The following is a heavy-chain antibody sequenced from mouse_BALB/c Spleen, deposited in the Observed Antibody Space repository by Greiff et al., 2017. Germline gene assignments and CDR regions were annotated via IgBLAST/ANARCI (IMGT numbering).Heavy chain of an antibody. J-gene: IGHJ2*01. D-gene: IGHD2-4*01. CDR1: GYSFTSYW. Sequence: QVQLQQSGPQLVRPGASVKISCKASGYSFTSYWMHWVKQRPGQGLEWIGMIDPSDSETRLNQKFKDKATLTVDKSSSTAYMQLSSPTSEDSAVYYCARSGMITRGDFDYWGQGTTLTVSS. CDR2: IDPSDSET. CDR3: ARSGMITRGDFDY. V-gene: IGHV1S127*01.